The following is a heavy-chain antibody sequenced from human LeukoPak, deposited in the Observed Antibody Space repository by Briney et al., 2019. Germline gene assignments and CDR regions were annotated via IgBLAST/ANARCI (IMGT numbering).Heavy chain of an antibody. D-gene: IGHD2-2*01. CDR1: GFTFSNYG. CDR2: ISFDGRKK. V-gene: IGHV3-30*18. J-gene: IGHJ4*02. CDR3: AKXPSSSXFPXRYFDS. Sequence: GGSLRLSCAASGFTFSNYGMHWVRQAPGKGLEWVALISFDGRKKYYSDSXKGRFTISRDNSKNTLYPQMNSLRTEDTAVYYCAKXPSSSXFPXRYFDSWGQGTLVTVSS.